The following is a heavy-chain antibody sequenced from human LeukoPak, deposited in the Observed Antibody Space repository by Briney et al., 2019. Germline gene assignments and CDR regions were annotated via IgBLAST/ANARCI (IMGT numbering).Heavy chain of an antibody. CDR2: INPNSGGT. J-gene: IGHJ4*02. Sequence: GASVKVSCKASGYTFTGSYMHWVRQAPGQGLEWMGWINPNSGGTNYAQKFQGRVTMTRDTSISTAYMELSRLRSDDTAVYYCARYYYDSSGAPSLDYWGQGTLVTVSS. V-gene: IGHV1-2*02. CDR1: GYTFTGSY. CDR3: ARYYYDSSGAPSLDY. D-gene: IGHD3-22*01.